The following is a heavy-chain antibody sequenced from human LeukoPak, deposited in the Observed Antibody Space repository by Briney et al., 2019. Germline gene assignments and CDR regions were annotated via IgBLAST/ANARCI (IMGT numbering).Heavy chain of an antibody. Sequence: GGSLRLSCAASGFTFSTYWMSWVRQAPGKGLEWVSIISGSGGSAYYADSVKGRFTISRDNSKNTLFLQMNSLRAEDTALYYCAKSPGVSVAAADTGIFDYWGQGTLVTVSS. J-gene: IGHJ4*02. CDR1: GFTFSTYW. V-gene: IGHV3-23*01. D-gene: IGHD6-13*01. CDR3: AKSPGVSVAAADTGIFDY. CDR2: ISGSGGSA.